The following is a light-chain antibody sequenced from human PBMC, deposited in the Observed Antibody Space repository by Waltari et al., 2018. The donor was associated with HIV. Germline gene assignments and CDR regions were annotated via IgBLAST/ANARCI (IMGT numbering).Light chain of an antibody. CDR1: SSDVGGYNS. V-gene: IGLV2-14*01. CDR2: EVS. J-gene: IGLJ1*01. CDR3: SSYTSSSTLHYV. Sequence: QSALPQPASVSGSPGQSITISCTGTSSDVGGYNSVSWYQQHPGKAPNLMIYEVSNRPSGVSNRFSGSKSGNTASLTISGLQAEDEADYYCSSYTSSSTLHYVFGTGTKVTVL.